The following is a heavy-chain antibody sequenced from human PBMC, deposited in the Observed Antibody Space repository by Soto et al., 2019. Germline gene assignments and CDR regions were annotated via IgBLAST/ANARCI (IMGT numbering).Heavy chain of an antibody. V-gene: IGHV4-30-2*01. CDR3: ATLPPRIVVVFTEMPT. CDR1: GGSISSGGYS. J-gene: IGHJ5*02. CDR2: IYHSGST. Sequence: HSETLSLTCAVSGGSISSGGYSWSWIRQPPGKGLEWIGYIYHSGSTYYNPSLKSRVTISVDRSNNEFSLSLTSVTAADTAVYNCATLPPRIVVVFTEMPTWGQGILVTVSS. D-gene: IGHD2-21*01.